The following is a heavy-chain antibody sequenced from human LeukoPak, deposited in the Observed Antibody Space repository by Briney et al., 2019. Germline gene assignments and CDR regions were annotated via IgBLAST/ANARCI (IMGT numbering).Heavy chain of an antibody. J-gene: IGHJ2*01. Sequence: GSLRLSCAASGFTFSSYGMHWVRQAPGKGLEWVSSISSSSSYIYYADSVKGRFTISRDNAKNSLYLQMNSLRAEDTAVYYCARDQLGRHWYFDLWGRGTLVTVSS. D-gene: IGHD6-6*01. V-gene: IGHV3-21*01. CDR2: ISSSSSYI. CDR3: ARDQLGRHWYFDL. CDR1: GFTFSSYG.